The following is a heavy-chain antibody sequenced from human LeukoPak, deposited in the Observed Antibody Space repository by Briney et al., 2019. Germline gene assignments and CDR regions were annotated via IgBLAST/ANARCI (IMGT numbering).Heavy chain of an antibody. J-gene: IGHJ4*02. CDR2: ISGSGGST. D-gene: IGHD3-3*01. Sequence: GGSLRLSCAASGFTFSSYAMSWVRQAPGKGLEWVSAISGSGGSTYYADSVKGRVTISRDNSKNTLYLQMNSLRAEDTAVYYCAKVDRYDFWSGYYATFDYWGQGTLVTVSS. V-gene: IGHV3-23*01. CDR3: AKVDRYDFWSGYYATFDY. CDR1: GFTFSSYA.